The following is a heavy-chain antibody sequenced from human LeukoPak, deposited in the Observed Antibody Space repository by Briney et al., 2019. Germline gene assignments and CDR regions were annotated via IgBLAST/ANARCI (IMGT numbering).Heavy chain of an antibody. CDR2: ISGNGDSA. CDR1: GFTFSWYA. Sequence: GGSLRLSCAASGFTFSWYAMTWVRQAPGKGLEWVSRISGNGDSADYADSVKGRFTISRDNSKNTLYLQLNSLRAEDTAVYYCAKLDYPNYFDYWGQGTLVTVSS. D-gene: IGHD4-17*01. V-gene: IGHV3-23*01. J-gene: IGHJ4*02. CDR3: AKLDYPNYFDY.